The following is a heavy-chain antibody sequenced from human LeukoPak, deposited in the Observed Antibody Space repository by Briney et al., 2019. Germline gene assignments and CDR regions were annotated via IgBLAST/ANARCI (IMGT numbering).Heavy chain of an antibody. V-gene: IGHV5-10-1*01. D-gene: IGHD6-19*01. CDR1: GYSFTSYW. CDR3: ARPHSSGWYEAY. J-gene: IGHJ4*02. Sequence: GESLKISCKGSGYSFTSYWISWVRQMPGKGLEWMGRIDPSDSYTNYSPSFQGHVTISADKSISTAYLQWRSLKASDTAMYYCARPHSSGWYEAYWGQGTLVTVSS. CDR2: IDPSDSYT.